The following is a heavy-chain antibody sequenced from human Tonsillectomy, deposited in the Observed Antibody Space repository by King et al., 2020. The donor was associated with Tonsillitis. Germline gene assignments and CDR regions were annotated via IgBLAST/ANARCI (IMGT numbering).Heavy chain of an antibody. CDR2: ITTSSDP. J-gene: IGHJ4*02. V-gene: IGHV3-11*06. D-gene: IGHD2-15*01. CDR3: ARTRGYCSGGRCYPYYFDY. Sequence: VQLVESGGGLVKPGGSLRLSCAASEFTFRSYYIIWIRQAPGKGLEWVSCITTSSDPNSADSVKGRFPISRDNAKNSLYLQMNSLRDEDTAVYYCARTRGYCSGGRCYPYYFDYWGKGILVTVSS. CDR1: EFTFRSYY.